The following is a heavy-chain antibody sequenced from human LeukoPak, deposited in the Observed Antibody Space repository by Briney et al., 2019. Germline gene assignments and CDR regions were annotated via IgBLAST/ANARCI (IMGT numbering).Heavy chain of an antibody. Sequence: ASVKVSCKASGYTFSGYHMHWVRQAPGQRLEWMGRINAGNGNTQYSQEFQDRVTITRDTSASTAYMELSNLRPEDMAVYYCAREGSGSYYYMDVWGKGTTVTVSS. J-gene: IGHJ6*03. CDR2: INAGNGNT. CDR1: GYTFSGYH. D-gene: IGHD3-10*01. CDR3: AREGSGSYYYMDV. V-gene: IGHV1-3*03.